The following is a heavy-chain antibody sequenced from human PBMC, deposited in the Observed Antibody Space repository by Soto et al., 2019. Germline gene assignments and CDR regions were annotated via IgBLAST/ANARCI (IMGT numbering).Heavy chain of an antibody. Sequence: QVQLVQSGAEVKKPGSSVKVSCKASGGTFSSYTISWVRQAPGQGLEWMGRIIPILGIANYAQKFQGRVKITAEKPTSTAYRELSSLRSEDAAVYYCARARGVVVAAPDYWGQGTLVTVSS. CDR2: IIPILGIA. CDR3: ARARGVVVAAPDY. J-gene: IGHJ4*02. D-gene: IGHD2-15*01. V-gene: IGHV1-69*02. CDR1: GGTFSSYT.